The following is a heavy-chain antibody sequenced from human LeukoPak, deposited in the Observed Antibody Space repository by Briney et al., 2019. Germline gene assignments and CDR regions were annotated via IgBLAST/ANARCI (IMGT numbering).Heavy chain of an antibody. D-gene: IGHD3-3*01. CDR3: ARLSLKVLEWSPTKGKGTPYFDY. J-gene: IGHJ4*02. V-gene: IGHV4-39*07. Sequence: PSETLSLTCIISGGSISSSTYYWGWIRQPPGKGLEWIGTIYYSGNTYYNPSLKSRVTISVDTSKNQSSLKLSSVTAADTAVYYCARLSLKVLEWSPTKGKGTPYFDYWGQGTLVTVSS. CDR1: GGSISSSTYY. CDR2: IYYSGNT.